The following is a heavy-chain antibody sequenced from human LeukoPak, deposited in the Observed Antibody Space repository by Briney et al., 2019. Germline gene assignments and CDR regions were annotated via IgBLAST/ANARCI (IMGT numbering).Heavy chain of an antibody. Sequence: GGSLRLSCAASGFTFSSYGMSWVRQAPGKGLEWVSAISGSGGSTYYADSVKGRFTISRDNSKNTLYLQMSSLRAEDTAVYYCARRTISGYYMDVWGKGTTVTVSS. CDR1: GFTFSSYG. V-gene: IGHV3-23*01. CDR3: ARRTISGYYMDV. D-gene: IGHD3-10*01. J-gene: IGHJ6*03. CDR2: ISGSGGST.